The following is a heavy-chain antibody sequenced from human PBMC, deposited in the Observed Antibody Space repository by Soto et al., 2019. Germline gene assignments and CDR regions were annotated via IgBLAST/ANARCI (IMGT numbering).Heavy chain of an antibody. CDR2: IIPMFGSP. Sequence: HVRLVQSGAEVRKPGSSVKVSCKASGGTFSSDGITWLRQAPGQGLEWMGGIIPMFGSPHYSENFEGRIKISADESTSTVYMEVRCLESDDTAVYYCARRDYSHNWFDPWGQGTQVTVSS. D-gene: IGHD3-22*01. CDR1: GGTFSSDG. J-gene: IGHJ5*02. V-gene: IGHV1-69*01. CDR3: ARRDYSHNWFDP.